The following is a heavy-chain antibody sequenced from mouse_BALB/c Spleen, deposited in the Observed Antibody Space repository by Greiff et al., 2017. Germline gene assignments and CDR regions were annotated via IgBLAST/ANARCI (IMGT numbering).Heavy chain of an antibody. CDR2: INSNGGST. CDR3: ARERSYDGYYVAMDY. CDR1: GFTFSSYG. D-gene: IGHD2-3*01. Sequence: EVQGVESGGGLVQPGGSLKLSCAASGFTFSSYGMSWVRQTPDKRLELVATINSNGGSTYYPDSVKGRFTISRDNAKNTLYLQMSSLKSEDTAMYYCARERSYDGYYVAMDYWGQGTSVTVSS. V-gene: IGHV5-6-3*01. J-gene: IGHJ4*01.